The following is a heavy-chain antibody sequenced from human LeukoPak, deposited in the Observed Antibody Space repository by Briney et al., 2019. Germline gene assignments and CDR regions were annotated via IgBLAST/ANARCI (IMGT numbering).Heavy chain of an antibody. CDR3: ARVPIVVVPAAIYYYYYYMDV. J-gene: IGHJ6*03. V-gene: IGHV4-34*01. CDR2: INHSGST. Sequence: SKTLSLTCAVYGGSFSGYYWSWIRQPPGKGLEWIGEINHSGSTNYNPSLKSRVTISVDTSKNQFSLKLSSVTAADTAVYYCARVPIVVVPAAIYYYYYYMDVWGKGTTVTVSS. CDR1: GGSFSGYY. D-gene: IGHD2-2*01.